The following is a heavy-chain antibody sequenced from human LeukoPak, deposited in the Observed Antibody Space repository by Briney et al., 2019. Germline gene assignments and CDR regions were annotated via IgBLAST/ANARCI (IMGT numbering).Heavy chain of an antibody. J-gene: IGHJ4*02. CDR3: ARDTTMVNFGGLDY. CDR1: GGSISTYC. D-gene: IGHD5-18*01. V-gene: IGHV4-59*01. CDR2: TSNNGGP. Sequence: SETLSLTCTVSGGSISTYCWTWIRQPPGKGLEWIGCTSNNGGPKNNPSLRGRVTISLDTSKNQFSLRLRSVTAADTAVYYCARDTTMVNFGGLDYWGQGALVTVSS.